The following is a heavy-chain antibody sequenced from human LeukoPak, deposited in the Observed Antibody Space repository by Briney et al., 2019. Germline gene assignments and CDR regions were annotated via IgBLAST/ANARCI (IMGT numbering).Heavy chain of an antibody. Sequence: SETLPLTCTVSGGSISSYYWSWIRQPPGKGLEWIGYIYYSGSTNYNPSLKSRVTISVDTPKNQFSLKLSSVTAADTAVYYCARELGWYSSGWYLAFDIWGQGTMVTVSS. CDR2: IYYSGST. CDR3: ARELGWYSSGWYLAFDI. J-gene: IGHJ3*02. V-gene: IGHV4-59*01. D-gene: IGHD6-19*01. CDR1: GGSISSYY.